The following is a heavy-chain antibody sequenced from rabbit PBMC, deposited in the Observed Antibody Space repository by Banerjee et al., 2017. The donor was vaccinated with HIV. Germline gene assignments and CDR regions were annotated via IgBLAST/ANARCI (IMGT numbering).Heavy chain of an antibody. CDR3: ARDFASSSGYFPDL. D-gene: IGHD1-1*01. J-gene: IGHJ4*01. CDR1: GFDFSSYY. V-gene: IGHV1S7*01. Sequence: QLKESGGGLVQPGGSLKLSCKASGFDFSSYYMSWVRQAPGKGLEWIGYIDPVFGSTYYASWVNGRFTISSHNAQNTLYLQLNSLTAADTATYFRARDFASSSGYFPDLWGQGTLVTVS. CDR2: IDPVFGST.